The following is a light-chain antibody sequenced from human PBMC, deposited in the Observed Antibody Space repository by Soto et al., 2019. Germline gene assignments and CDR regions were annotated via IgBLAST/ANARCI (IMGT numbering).Light chain of an antibody. Sequence: EIVMTQSPATLSVSPGERATLSCRASQSISRNLAWYQQKPGQAPRLLIFSASTRATGIPARFSGSGSGTESTLTISSLQSEDSAVYYCHQYNNWLLFTFGPGTKVDIK. CDR3: HQYNNWLLFT. CDR1: QSISRN. J-gene: IGKJ3*01. CDR2: SAS. V-gene: IGKV3-15*01.